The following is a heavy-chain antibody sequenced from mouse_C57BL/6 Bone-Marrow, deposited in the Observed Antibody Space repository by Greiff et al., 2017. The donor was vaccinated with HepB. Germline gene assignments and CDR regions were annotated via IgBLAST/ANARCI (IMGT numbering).Heavy chain of an antibody. D-gene: IGHD1-1*01. J-gene: IGHJ4*01. V-gene: IGHV1-67*01. CDR2: ISTYYGDA. CDR3: ARPFITTVVATRGYAMDY. CDR1: GYTFTDYA. Sequence: QVQLKQSGPELVRPGVSVKISCKGSGYTFTDYAMHWVKQSHAKSLEWIGVISTYYGDASYNQKFKDKATMTVDKSSSTAYMELARLTSEDSAVYYCARPFITTVVATRGYAMDYWGQGTSVTVSS.